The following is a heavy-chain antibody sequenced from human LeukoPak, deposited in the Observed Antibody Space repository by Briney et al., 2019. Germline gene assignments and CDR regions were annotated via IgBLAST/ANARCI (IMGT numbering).Heavy chain of an antibody. CDR2: ISGSGGST. J-gene: IGHJ4*02. V-gene: IGHV3-23*01. D-gene: IGHD3-10*01. CDR1: GFTFSSYA. CDR3: AKGLHGPLWFGGNDY. Sequence: GGSLRLSCAASGFTFSSYAMSWVRQAPGKGLEWVSAISGSGGSTYYADSVKGRFTISIDNSKNTLYLQMNSLRAEDTAVYYCAKGLHGPLWFGGNDYWGQGTLVTVSS.